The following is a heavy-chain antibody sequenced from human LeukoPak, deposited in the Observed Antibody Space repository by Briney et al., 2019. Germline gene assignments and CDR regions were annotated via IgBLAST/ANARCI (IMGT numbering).Heavy chain of an antibody. D-gene: IGHD6-13*01. V-gene: IGHV3-43*02. CDR1: GFTFDDYA. Sequence: GGSLRLSCAASGFTFDDYAMHWVRQAPGKGLEWVSLISGDGGSTYYADSVKGRFTISRDNSKNSLYLQMNSLRTEDTALYYCAQSYSSSWYRDWFDPWGQGTLVTVSS. J-gene: IGHJ5*02. CDR2: ISGDGGST. CDR3: AQSYSSSWYRDWFDP.